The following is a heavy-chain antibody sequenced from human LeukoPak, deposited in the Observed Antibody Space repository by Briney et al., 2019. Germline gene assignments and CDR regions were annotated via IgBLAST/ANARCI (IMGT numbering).Heavy chain of an antibody. Sequence: NPSETLSLTCTVSGGSISSYYWSWIRQPPGKGLEWIGYIYYSGSTNYNPSLKSRVTISVDTSKNQFSLKLSSVTAADTAVYYCARGDYYYDSSGYYEPTNWGQGTLVTVSS. CDR2: IYYSGST. CDR1: GGSISSYY. CDR3: ARGDYYYDSSGYYEPTN. J-gene: IGHJ4*02. V-gene: IGHV4-59*01. D-gene: IGHD3-22*01.